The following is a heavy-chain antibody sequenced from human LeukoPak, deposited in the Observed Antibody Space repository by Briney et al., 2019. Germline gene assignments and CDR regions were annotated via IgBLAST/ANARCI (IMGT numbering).Heavy chain of an antibody. J-gene: IGHJ4*02. CDR3: ARRVKGTWIQHCFDY. D-gene: IGHD5-18*01. CDR1: GGSISTYF. CDR2: IFTSGST. V-gene: IGHV4-4*07. Sequence: SETLSLTCTVSGGSISTYFWSWIRQPAGKGLEWIGRIFTSGSTNYNPSLKSRVTMSVDTSKNQFSLRLSSVTAADTAVYYCARRVKGTWIQHCFDYWGQGTLVTVSS.